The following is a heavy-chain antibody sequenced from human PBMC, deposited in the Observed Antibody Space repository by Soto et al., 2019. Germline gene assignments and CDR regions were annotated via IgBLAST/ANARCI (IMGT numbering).Heavy chain of an antibody. D-gene: IGHD3-3*01. Sequence: GGSLRLSCAASGFTVSSNYMSWVRQAPGKGLEWVSVIYSGGSTYYADSVKGRFTISRDNSKNTLYLQMNSLRAEDTAVYYCASPGRFWSGYYMGLDYYYGMDVWGQGTTVTVSS. V-gene: IGHV3-53*01. CDR2: IYSGGST. CDR1: GFTVSSNY. CDR3: ASPGRFWSGYYMGLDYYYGMDV. J-gene: IGHJ6*02.